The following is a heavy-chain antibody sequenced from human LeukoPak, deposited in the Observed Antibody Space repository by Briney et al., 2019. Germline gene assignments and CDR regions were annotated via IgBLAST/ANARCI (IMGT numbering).Heavy chain of an antibody. J-gene: IGHJ3*02. Sequence: GGSLRLSCAASGFTFSSFGMNWVRQAPGKGLEWVSSISSSSSYIYYADSVKGRFTISRDNAKNSLYLQMNSLRAEDTALYYCARDSLKSLVGYDFWSGWNAFDIWGQGTMVTVSS. CDR3: ARDSLKSLVGYDFWSGWNAFDI. CDR2: ISSSSSYI. D-gene: IGHD3-3*01. V-gene: IGHV3-21*04. CDR1: GFTFSSFG.